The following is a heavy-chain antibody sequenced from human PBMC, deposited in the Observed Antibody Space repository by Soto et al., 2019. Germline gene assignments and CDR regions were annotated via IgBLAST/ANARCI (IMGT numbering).Heavy chain of an antibody. D-gene: IGHD3-22*01. CDR1: GFTFSSYG. Sequence: GGSLRLSCAASGFTFSSYGMHWVRQAPGKGLEWVAVIWYDGSNKYYADSVKGRFTISRDNSKNTLYLQMNSLRAEDTAVYYCARDLLDSSGYSDYWGQGTLVTVSS. CDR2: IWYDGSNK. J-gene: IGHJ4*02. CDR3: ARDLLDSSGYSDY. V-gene: IGHV3-33*01.